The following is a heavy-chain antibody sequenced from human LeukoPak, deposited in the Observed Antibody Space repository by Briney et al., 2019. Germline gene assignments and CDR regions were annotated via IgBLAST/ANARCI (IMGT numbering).Heavy chain of an antibody. V-gene: IGHV3-64D*09. CDR2: ISSNGGST. CDR3: VKDSSAFGYCSGGRCPHFDY. Sequence: PGGSLRLSCSASGFTFSNHAMHWVRQAPGKGLEHVSTISSNGGSTSYADSVKGRFAISRDNSKNTFYLQMSSLRVEDTAVYFSVKDSSAFGYCSGGRCPHFDYWGQGILVTVSS. D-gene: IGHD2-15*01. CDR1: GFTFSNHA. J-gene: IGHJ4*02.